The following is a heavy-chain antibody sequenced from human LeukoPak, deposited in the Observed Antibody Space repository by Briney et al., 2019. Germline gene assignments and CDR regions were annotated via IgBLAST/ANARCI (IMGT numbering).Heavy chain of an antibody. CDR1: GGSITNYY. CDR2: IYNTGRT. J-gene: IGHJ4*02. CDR3: ARQGELAIDY. Sequence: PSETLSLTCSVSGGSITNYYWSWIRQSPGKGPEWIGFIYNTGRTNYNPSLQSRVTMSIDTSKNQFSLKLSSVTAADTAVYYCARQGELAIDYWGQGTLVTVSS. D-gene: IGHD1-26*01. V-gene: IGHV4-59*08.